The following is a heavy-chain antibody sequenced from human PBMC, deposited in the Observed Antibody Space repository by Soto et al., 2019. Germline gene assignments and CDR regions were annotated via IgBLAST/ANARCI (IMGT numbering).Heavy chain of an antibody. CDR3: AREGELLDYGMDV. J-gene: IGHJ6*02. V-gene: IGHV4-31*03. CDR2: IYYSGTT. CDR1: GGSISSEGYY. Sequence: SETLSLTCTVSGGSISSEGYYWSWFRQLPGKGLEWIGDIYYSGTTYHNPSLRSRLTISGDASKNQFSLKLSSVTAADTAVYYCAREGELLDYGMDVWGQGTRVTVSS. D-gene: IGHD3-10*01.